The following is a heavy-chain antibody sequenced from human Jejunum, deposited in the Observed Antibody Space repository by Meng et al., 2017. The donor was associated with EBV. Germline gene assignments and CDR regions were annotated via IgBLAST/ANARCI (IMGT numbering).Heavy chain of an antibody. CDR2: TYYNGSP. Sequence: VLLQGPGPGLVEPSQTLVRTGHVSGGSSSGGVYHWTWCRKAPGKGLEWIGNTYYNGSPQYTPSIKSRVMISKDTSKNQVSLNLSSVIAADTAVYYCARAAYHDSTSYYFDQWGQGTLVTVSS. V-gene: IGHV4-30-4*01. CDR3: ARAAYHDSTSYYFDQ. D-gene: IGHD3-22*01. J-gene: IGHJ4*02. CDR1: GGSSSGGVYH.